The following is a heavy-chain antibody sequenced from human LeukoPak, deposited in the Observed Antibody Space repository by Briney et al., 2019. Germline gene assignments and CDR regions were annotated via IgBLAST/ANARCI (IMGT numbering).Heavy chain of an antibody. CDR2: ISSRGDST. J-gene: IGHJ4*02. V-gene: IGHV3-23*01. Sequence: GGSLILSCAASGFIFSNYAMSWVRQVPGRGLEWVSTISSRGDSTYVADSVKGRFTLSRDDPRNTVYLQLNNLRVEDTAIYYCAKANWVSNADAVWWGQGTQVTVSS. CDR3: AKANWVSNADAVW. D-gene: IGHD1-1*01. CDR1: GFIFSNYA.